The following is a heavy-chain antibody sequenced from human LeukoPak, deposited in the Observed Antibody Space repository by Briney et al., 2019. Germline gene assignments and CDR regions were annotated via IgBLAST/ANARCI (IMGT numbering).Heavy chain of an antibody. J-gene: IGHJ4*02. CDR3: ASDTYGDENY. Sequence: GGSLRLSCAPSGFTFSSYWMSWVRQAPGKGLEWVANIKQDGSQKYYVDSVKGRFTISRDNAKNSLYLQMNSLRAEDTAVYYCASDTYGDENYWGQGTLVTVSS. V-gene: IGHV3-7*01. D-gene: IGHD4-17*01. CDR1: GFTFSSYW. CDR2: IKQDGSQK.